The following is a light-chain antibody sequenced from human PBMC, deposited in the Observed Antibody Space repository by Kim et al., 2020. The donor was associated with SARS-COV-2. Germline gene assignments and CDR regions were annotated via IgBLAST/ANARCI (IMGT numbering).Light chain of an antibody. CDR1: QSVNSN. CDR2: GAS. CDR3: QQYNNWPPYT. J-gene: IGKJ2*01. V-gene: IGKV3-15*01. Sequence: VSPGESATLSCRASQSVNSNLAWYQQKPGQAPRLLIYGASTRATGIPARFSGSGSGTEFTLTISSLQSEDFAVYYCQQYNNWPPYTFGQGTKLEI.